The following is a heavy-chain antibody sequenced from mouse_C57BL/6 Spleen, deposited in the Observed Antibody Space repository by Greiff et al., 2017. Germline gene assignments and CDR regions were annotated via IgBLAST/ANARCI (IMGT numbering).Heavy chain of an antibody. CDR2: IDPSDSYT. D-gene: IGHD1-1*02. CDR3: ASTGGGFDY. V-gene: IGHV1-69*01. CDR1: GYTFTSYW. Sequence: QVQLQQSGAELVMPGASVKLSCKASGYTFTSYWMHWVKQRPGQGLEWIGEIDPSDSYTNYNQKFKGKSTLTVDKSSSTAYMQLSSLTSEDSAVYYCASTGGGFDYWGQGTTLTVSS. J-gene: IGHJ2*01.